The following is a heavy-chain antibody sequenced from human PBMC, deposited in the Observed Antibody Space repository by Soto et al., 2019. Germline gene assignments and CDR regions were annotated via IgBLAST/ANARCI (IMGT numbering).Heavy chain of an antibody. Sequence: EVQLLESGGGLVKPGGSLRLSCVASGFTFGSYAMSWVRQAPGQGLDWVSTISGGDTTQYAESVKGRFTISRDKAKNTLYLQMNTLRVEDTAXXXXAPGWDMATFWTDWGQGTLVTVSS. J-gene: IGHJ4*02. CDR2: ISGGDTT. CDR3: APGWDMATFWTD. D-gene: IGHD3-3*01. V-gene: IGHV3-23*01. CDR1: GFTFGSYA.